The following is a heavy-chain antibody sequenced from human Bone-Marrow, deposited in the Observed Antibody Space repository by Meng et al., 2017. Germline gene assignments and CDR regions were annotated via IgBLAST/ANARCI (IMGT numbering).Heavy chain of an antibody. CDR3: ARGGWSLDY. V-gene: IGHV4-59*08. J-gene: IGHJ4*02. Sequence: QVQLQESGPGLVKPSETLSLTCTVSGCSISSYYWSWLRQPPGKGLEWIGYIYYSGSTNYNPSLKSRVTISVDTSKNQFSLNLSSVTAADTAVYYCARGGWSLDYWGQGTLVTVSS. CDR2: IYYSGST. D-gene: IGHD2-15*01. CDR1: GCSISSYY.